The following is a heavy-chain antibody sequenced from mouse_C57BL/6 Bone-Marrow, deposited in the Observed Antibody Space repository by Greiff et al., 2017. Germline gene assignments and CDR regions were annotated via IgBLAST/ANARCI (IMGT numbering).Heavy chain of an antibody. J-gene: IGHJ1*03. CDR2: IDPSDSYT. D-gene: IGHD2-10*01. Sequence: VRLQQPGAELVKPGASVKLSCKASGYTFTSYWMQWVKPRPGQGLEWIGEIDPSDSYTNYNQKFKGKATLTADTSSSTAYMQLSSLTSEDSAVYYCAREAYYGNWYFDVWGTGTTVTVSS. CDR3: AREAYYGNWYFDV. V-gene: IGHV1-50*01. CDR1: GYTFTSYW.